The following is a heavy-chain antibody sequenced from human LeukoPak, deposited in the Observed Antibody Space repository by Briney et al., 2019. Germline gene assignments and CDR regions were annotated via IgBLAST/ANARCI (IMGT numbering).Heavy chain of an antibody. D-gene: IGHD6-13*01. CDR3: ARAPRHSSTMLGY. J-gene: IGHJ4*02. CDR1: GYNFTGYW. V-gene: IGHV1-46*01. CDR2: INSNDGST. Sequence: ASVKVSCKASGYNFTGYWIQWARQAPGQGLEWVALINSNDGSTTNAPKFQGRVTVTRDTSTSTVYMDLRSLTSDDTAVYYCARAPRHSSTMLGYWGQGTLVTVSS.